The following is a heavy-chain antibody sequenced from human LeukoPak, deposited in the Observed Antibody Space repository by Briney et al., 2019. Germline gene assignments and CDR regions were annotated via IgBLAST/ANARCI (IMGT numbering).Heavy chain of an antibody. CDR1: GGSIDTYY. CDR2: VFHTGST. J-gene: IGHJ4*02. D-gene: IGHD4-17*01. Sequence: PSETLSLTCTVAGGSIDTYYWNWIRQPPGKGLEWIGYVFHTGSTNYNPSLKSRVTIPVDSSTNHFSLRLTSVTAADTAIYYCAAMTTVTMYSYFFDSWGQGTLLTVSS. V-gene: IGHV4-59*01. CDR3: AAMTTVTMYSYFFDS.